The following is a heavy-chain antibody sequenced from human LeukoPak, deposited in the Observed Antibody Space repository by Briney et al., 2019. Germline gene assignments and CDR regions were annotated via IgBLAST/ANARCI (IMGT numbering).Heavy chain of an antibody. CDR1: GFTFSSYS. Sequence: PGGSLRLSCAASGFTFSSYSMSWVRQAPGKGLEWVGRIKSKTDGGTTDYAAPVKGRFTISRDDSKNTLYLQMNSLKTEDTAVYYCTERRGPQDYYSGMDVWGQGTTVTVSS. CDR3: TERRGPQDYYSGMDV. D-gene: IGHD2-15*01. CDR2: IKSKTDGGTT. J-gene: IGHJ6*02. V-gene: IGHV3-15*01.